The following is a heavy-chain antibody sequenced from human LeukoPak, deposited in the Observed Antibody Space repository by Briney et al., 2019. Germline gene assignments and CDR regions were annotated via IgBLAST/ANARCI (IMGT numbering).Heavy chain of an antibody. CDR2: INPSGGST. J-gene: IGHJ3*02. Sequence: ASVKVSCKASGYTFTSYYMHWVRQAPGQGFEWMGIINPSGGSTSYAQKFQGRVTMTRDTSTSTVYMELSSLRSEDTAVYYCASGYCSGGSCYSIAFDIWGQGTMVTVSS. CDR1: GYTFTSYY. CDR3: ASGYCSGGSCYSIAFDI. V-gene: IGHV1-46*01. D-gene: IGHD2-15*01.